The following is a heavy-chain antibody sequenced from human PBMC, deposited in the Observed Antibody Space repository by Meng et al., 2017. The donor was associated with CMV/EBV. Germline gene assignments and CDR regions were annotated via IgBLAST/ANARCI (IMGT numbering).Heavy chain of an antibody. CDR2: INPNSGGT. V-gene: IGHV1-2*02. CDR1: GYTFTGYY. Sequence: QVQLVQSGAAVKKPGASVKVSCKASGYTFTGYYMHWVRQAPGQGLEWMGWINPNSGGTNYAQKFQGRVTMTRDTSISTAYMELSRLRSDDTAVYYCARDRSITMVRGVMGWFDPWGQGTLVTVSS. D-gene: IGHD3-10*01. CDR3: ARDRSITMVRGVMGWFDP. J-gene: IGHJ5*02.